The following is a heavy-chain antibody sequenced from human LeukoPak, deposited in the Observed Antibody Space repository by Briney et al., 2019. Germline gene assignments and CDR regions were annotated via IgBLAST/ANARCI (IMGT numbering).Heavy chain of an antibody. Sequence: GGSLRLSCAASGFTVSSDHLMWVRQAPGKGLEGVSFIYSGGSTYYTDSVRGRFTISRDNSKNTLYLQMNSLRSEDPAVYYCARAPYDFLTGAPYGMDVWGQGTTVTVSS. CDR2: IYSGGST. J-gene: IGHJ6*02. D-gene: IGHD3-9*01. V-gene: IGHV3-66*01. CDR1: GFTVSSDH. CDR3: ARAPYDFLTGAPYGMDV.